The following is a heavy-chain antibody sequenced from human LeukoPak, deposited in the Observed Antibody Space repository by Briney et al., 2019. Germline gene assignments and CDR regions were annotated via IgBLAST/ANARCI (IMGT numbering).Heavy chain of an antibody. Sequence: SETLSLTCAVSGYSISSGYYWGWIRQPPGKGLEWIGNIYHTGSTFYNPSLKSRVTISVDTSKNHFSLNLSSVTAADTAVYYCVRRLNYYGSGTHGTETDYWGQGTLVTVSS. CDR1: GYSISSGYY. CDR3: VRRLNYYGSGTHGTETDY. D-gene: IGHD3-10*01. V-gene: IGHV4-38-2*01. CDR2: IYHTGST. J-gene: IGHJ4*02.